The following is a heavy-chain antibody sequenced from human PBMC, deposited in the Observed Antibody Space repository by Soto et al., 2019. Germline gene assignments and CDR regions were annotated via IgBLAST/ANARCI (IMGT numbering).Heavy chain of an antibody. CDR3: ARDHLLGYCSGGSCYGDAFDI. J-gene: IGHJ3*02. D-gene: IGHD2-15*01. CDR2: IIPIFGTA. Sequence: ASLKVSCKASGCGFSSYAISWVRQAPGQGLEWMGGIIPIFGTANYAQKFQGRVTITADKSTSTAYMELSSLRSEDTAVYYCARDHLLGYCSGGSCYGDAFDIWGQGKMVTVSS. CDR1: GCGFSSYA. V-gene: IGHV1-69*06.